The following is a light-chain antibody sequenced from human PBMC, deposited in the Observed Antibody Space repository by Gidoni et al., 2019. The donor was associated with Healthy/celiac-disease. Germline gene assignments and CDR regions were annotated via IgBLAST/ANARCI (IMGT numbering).Light chain of an antibody. CDR3: QQYYSTPLT. CDR2: WAS. J-gene: IGKJ1*01. Sequence: DIVITQSQDSLAGSLGERATINCKSSQSVLYSSNNKNYLAWYQQKPGQPPKLLIYWASTRESGVPDRFSGSGSGTDFTLTISSLQAEDVAVYYCQQYYSTPLTFGQGTKVEIK. CDR1: QSVLYSSNNKNY. V-gene: IGKV4-1*01.